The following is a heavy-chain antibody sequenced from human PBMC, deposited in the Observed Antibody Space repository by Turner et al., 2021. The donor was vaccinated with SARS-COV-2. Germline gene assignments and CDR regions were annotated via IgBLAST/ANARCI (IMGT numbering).Heavy chain of an antibody. J-gene: IGHJ6*02. CDR2: ISHSGSN. CDR3: ARVNYGGVTVRDYYSYYGMDV. CDR1: GGSFSGYY. D-gene: IGHD2-21*02. Sequence: QVQLQQWGAGLLKPSETLSLTCAAYGGSFSGYYWSWIRQSPGKGLEGIGEISHSGSNTYNPSLKSRVTLSVDRSKIQFSLRLSSVTAADTAVYYCARVNYGGVTVRDYYSYYGMDVWGQGTTVTVS. V-gene: IGHV4-34*01.